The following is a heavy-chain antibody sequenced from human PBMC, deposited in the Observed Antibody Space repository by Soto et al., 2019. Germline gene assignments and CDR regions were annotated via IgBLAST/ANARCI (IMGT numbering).Heavy chain of an antibody. CDR3: ARVDSSDSY. D-gene: IGHD3-22*01. V-gene: IGHV3-72*01. CDR2: IRNKANSHTT. CDR1: GFTFSGHY. Sequence: EVQLVESGGGLVQPGGSLRLSCAASGFTFSGHYMDWVRQAPGKGLEWVGRIRNKANSHTTEYAASVKGRFTISRDDSKNSLDLQMNSLKTEDTAVYYCARVDSSDSYWGQGTLVTVSS. J-gene: IGHJ4*02.